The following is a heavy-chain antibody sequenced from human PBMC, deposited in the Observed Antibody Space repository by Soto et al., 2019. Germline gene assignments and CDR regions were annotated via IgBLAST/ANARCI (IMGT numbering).Heavy chain of an antibody. CDR1: GFTFSDYY. D-gene: IGHD6-6*01. J-gene: IGHJ6*02. V-gene: IGHV3-11*01. CDR2: ISSSGSTI. Sequence: PGGSLRLSCAASGFTFSDYYMSWIRQAPGKGLEWASYISSSGSTIYYADSVKGRFTISRDNAKNSLYPQMNSLRAEDTAVYYCARDHVSSSSPGMDVWGQGTTVTVSS. CDR3: ARDHVSSSSPGMDV.